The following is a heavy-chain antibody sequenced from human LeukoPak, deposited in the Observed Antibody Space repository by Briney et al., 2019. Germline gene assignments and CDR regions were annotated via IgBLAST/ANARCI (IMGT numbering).Heavy chain of an antibody. J-gene: IGHJ4*02. V-gene: IGHV1-69*13. D-gene: IGHD1-26*01. CDR1: GGTFSSYA. CDR3: ARTGVGATAPNY. CDR2: IIPIFGTA. Sequence: ASVKVSCKASGGTFSSYAISWVRQAPGQGLEWMGGIIPIFGTANYAQKFQGRVTITADESTSTAYMELRSLRSDDTAVYYCARTGVGATAPNYWGQGALVTVSS.